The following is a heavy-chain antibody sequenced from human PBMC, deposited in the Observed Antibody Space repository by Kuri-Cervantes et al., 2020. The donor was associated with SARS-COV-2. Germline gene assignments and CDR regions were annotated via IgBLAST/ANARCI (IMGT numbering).Heavy chain of an antibody. J-gene: IGHJ4*02. CDR2: IYYSGST. V-gene: IGHV4-39*01. Sequence: SETLSLTCTVSGGSISSSSYYWGWIRQPPGKGLEWIGSIYYSGSTYYNPSLKSRVTISVDTSKNQSSLKLSSVTAADTAVYYCARQRGGFLEWLLSYDYWGQGTLVTVSS. CDR1: GGSISSSSYY. D-gene: IGHD3-3*01. CDR3: ARQRGGFLEWLLSYDY.